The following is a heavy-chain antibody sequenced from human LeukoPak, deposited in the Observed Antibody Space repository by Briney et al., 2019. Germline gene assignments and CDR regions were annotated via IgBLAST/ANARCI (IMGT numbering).Heavy chain of an antibody. J-gene: IGHJ4*02. CDR2: IIVYNDNA. Sequence: ASVKVSCQASGYTFSNYVLTWVRQAPGQGLEWMGWIIVYNDNAIYAQKFEGSVTMTTDTSTSTGYMELRSLRFDDTAVYYCARSGPKDWALDYWGRGTLVSVSS. V-gene: IGHV1-18*01. CDR3: ARSGPKDWALDY. D-gene: IGHD1-14*01. CDR1: GYTFSNYV.